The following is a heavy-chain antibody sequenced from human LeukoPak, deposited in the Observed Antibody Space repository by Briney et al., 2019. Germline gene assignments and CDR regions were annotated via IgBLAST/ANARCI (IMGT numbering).Heavy chain of an antibody. CDR2: ISSSGSTI. D-gene: IGHD3-10*01. CDR1: GFTFSSYS. CDR3: ARDDPLPTMVRGPGDY. J-gene: IGHJ4*02. Sequence: GGSLRLSCAASGFTFSSYSMNWVRQAPGKGLEWVSYISSSGSTIYSADSVKGRFTISRDNAESSLYLQMSSLRAEDTAVYHCARDDPLPTMVRGPGDYWGQGTLVTVSS. V-gene: IGHV3-48*04.